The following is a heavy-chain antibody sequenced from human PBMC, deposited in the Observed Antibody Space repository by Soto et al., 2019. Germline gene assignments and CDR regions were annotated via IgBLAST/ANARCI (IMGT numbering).Heavy chain of an antibody. CDR3: ARDLETTVTTEYYYGMDV. J-gene: IGHJ6*02. CDR2: INPSGGST. V-gene: IGHV1-46*01. D-gene: IGHD4-4*01. CDR1: GYTFTSYY. Sequence: GASVKVSCKASGYTFTSYYMHWVRQAPGQGLEWMGIINPSGGSTSYAQKFQGRVTMTRDTSTSTVYMELSSLRSEDTAVYYCARDLETTVTTEYYYGMDVWGQGTTVTVSS.